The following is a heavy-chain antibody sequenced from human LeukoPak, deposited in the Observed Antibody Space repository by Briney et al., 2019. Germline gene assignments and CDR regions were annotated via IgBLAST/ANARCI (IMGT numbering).Heavy chain of an antibody. J-gene: IGHJ4*02. Sequence: PGGSLRLSCAASGFTFSSYAMHWVRQAPGKGLEWVAVISYDGSNKYYADSVKGRFTISRDNSKNTLYLQMNSLRAEDTAVYYCARESVVPAANGDYFDYWGQGTLVTVSS. V-gene: IGHV3-30-3*01. CDR3: ARESVVPAANGDYFDY. D-gene: IGHD2-2*01. CDR2: ISYDGSNK. CDR1: GFTFSSYA.